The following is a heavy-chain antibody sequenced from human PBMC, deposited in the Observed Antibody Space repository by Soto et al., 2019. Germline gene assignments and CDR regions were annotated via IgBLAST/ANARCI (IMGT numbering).Heavy chain of an antibody. CDR1: GFTFSSYA. CDR3: ARADYDFWSGIGGVRYYYYGMDV. D-gene: IGHD3-3*01. Sequence: QVQLVESGGGVVQPGRSLRLSCAASGFTFSSYAMHWVRQAPGKGLEWVAGISYDGSNKYYADSVKGRFTISRDNSKNTLYLQMNSLRAEDTAVYYCARADYDFWSGIGGVRYYYYGMDVWGQGTTVTVSS. J-gene: IGHJ6*02. CDR2: ISYDGSNK. V-gene: IGHV3-30-3*01.